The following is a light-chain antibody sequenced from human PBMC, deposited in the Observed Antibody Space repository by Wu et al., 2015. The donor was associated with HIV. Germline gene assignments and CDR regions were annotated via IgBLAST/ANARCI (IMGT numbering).Light chain of an antibody. Sequence: EIVLTQSPATLSLSPGERATLSCRASQSVSSYLAWYQQKPGQAPRLLIYDASNRATGIPARFSGSGSGTDFTLTISSLEPEDFAVYYCQFYGHSLLFGGGTKVEIK. CDR1: QSVSSY. J-gene: IGKJ4*01. CDR2: DAS. CDR3: QFYGHSLL. V-gene: IGKV3-11*01.